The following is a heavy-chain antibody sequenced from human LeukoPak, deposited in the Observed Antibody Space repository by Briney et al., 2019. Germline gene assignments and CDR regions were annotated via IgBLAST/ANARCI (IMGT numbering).Heavy chain of an antibody. J-gene: IGHJ5*02. V-gene: IGHV3-11*01. D-gene: IGHD2-2*01. CDR2: ISSSGSTI. CDR3: ARVVTPRYCSSPSCYWKGWFDP. Sequence: PGGSLRLSCAASGFTFSDYYMSWIRQAPGKGLEWVSYISSSGSTIYYADSVKGRFTISRDNAKNSLYLQMNSLRAEDTAVYYCARVVTPRYCSSPSCYWKGWFDPWGQGTLVTVSS. CDR1: GFTFSDYY.